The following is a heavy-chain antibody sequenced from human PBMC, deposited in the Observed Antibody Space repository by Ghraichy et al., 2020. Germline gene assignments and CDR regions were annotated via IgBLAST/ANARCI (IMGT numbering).Heavy chain of an antibody. V-gene: IGHV4-4*02. Sequence: SETLSLTCAVSGGSISSSNWWTWVRQPPGKGLEWIGEIYHSGSTNYNPSLKSRVTISVDKSKNQFSLKLTSVTAADTAVYYCARDHIAAAGEAHFNYWGQGTLVTVSS. CDR3: ARDHIAAAGEAHFNY. J-gene: IGHJ4*02. D-gene: IGHD6-13*01. CDR1: GGSISSSNW. CDR2: IYHSGST.